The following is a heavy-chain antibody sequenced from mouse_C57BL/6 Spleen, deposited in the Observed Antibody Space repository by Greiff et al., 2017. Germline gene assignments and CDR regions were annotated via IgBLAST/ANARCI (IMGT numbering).Heavy chain of an antibody. CDR3: VYGRARDYYAMDY. D-gene: IGHD1-1*01. CDR2: IYPGDGDT. V-gene: IGHV1-82*01. CDR1: GYAFSSSW. Sequence: QVQLKESGPELVKPGASVKISCKASGYAFSSSWMNWVKQRPGKGLEWIGRIYPGDGDTNYNGKFKGKATLTADKSSSTAYMQLSSLTSEDSAVYFCVYGRARDYYAMDYWGQGTSVTVSS. J-gene: IGHJ4*01.